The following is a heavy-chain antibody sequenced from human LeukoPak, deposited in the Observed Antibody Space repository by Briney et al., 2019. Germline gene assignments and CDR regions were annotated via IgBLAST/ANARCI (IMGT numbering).Heavy chain of an antibody. D-gene: IGHD4-17*01. CDR2: ISSSSSYI. Sequence: MAGGPLRLSCAASGFTFSSYSMNWVRQAPGKGLEWVSSISSSSSYIYYADSVKGRFTISRDNAKNSLYLQMNSLRAEDTAVYYCARGLMTTVTYYFDYWGQGTLVTVSS. V-gene: IGHV3-21*01. CDR3: ARGLMTTVTYYFDY. CDR1: GFTFSSYS. J-gene: IGHJ4*02.